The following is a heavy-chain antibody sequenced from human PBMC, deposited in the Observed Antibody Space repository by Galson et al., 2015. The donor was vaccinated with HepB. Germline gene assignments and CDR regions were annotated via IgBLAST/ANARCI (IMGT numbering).Heavy chain of an antibody. Sequence: SVKVSCKASGYTFTRYAMHWVRQAPGQRLEWMGWINASNGNTKYSQKFQGRVTITRDTSASTAYMELSSLRSEDTAVYYCARAPGVRGGTDLGYWGQGTLVTVSS. CDR3: ARAPGVRGGTDLGY. V-gene: IGHV1-3*01. D-gene: IGHD2-15*01. J-gene: IGHJ4*02. CDR2: INASNGNT. CDR1: GYTFTRYA.